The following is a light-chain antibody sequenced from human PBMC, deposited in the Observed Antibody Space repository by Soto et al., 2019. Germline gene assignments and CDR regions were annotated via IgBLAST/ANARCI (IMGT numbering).Light chain of an antibody. CDR3: LQDHDFQWT. Sequence: AIQVTQSPSSLAASVGDRVTITCRAPQGYSSDLGWNQQKPGKAPKLLIDAASDLQAEVPSRFSGSGSGTDFTLTISSLQAEDFATYRCLQDHDFQWTFGQGTKLEI. CDR1: QGYSSD. CDR2: AAS. V-gene: IGKV1-6*01. J-gene: IGKJ2*02.